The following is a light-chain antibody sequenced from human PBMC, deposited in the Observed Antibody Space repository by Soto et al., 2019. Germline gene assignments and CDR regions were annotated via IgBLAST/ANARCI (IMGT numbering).Light chain of an antibody. V-gene: IGLV2-14*01. CDR2: EVS. CDR3: FSFTTDWTHV. Sequence: QSALTQPASVSGSPGQSITISCTGTSSDVGAYNYVSWFQQHPGKAPTLIISEVSNRPSGVSNRFSGSKSGNAASLTISGLQAEDEADYFCFSFTTDWTHVFGTGTKFTVL. J-gene: IGLJ1*01. CDR1: SSDVGAYNY.